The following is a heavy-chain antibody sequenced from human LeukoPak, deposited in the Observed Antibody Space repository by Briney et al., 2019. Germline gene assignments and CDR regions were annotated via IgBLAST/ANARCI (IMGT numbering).Heavy chain of an antibody. CDR3: ARGGSSSSKDYYYGMDV. J-gene: IGHJ6*02. CDR2: ISAYNGNT. Sequence: PEASVKVSCKASGYTFTSHGISWVRQAPGQGLEWMGWISAYNGNTNYAQKLQGRVTMTTDTSTSTAYMELRSLRSDDTAVYYCARGGSSSSKDYYYGMDVWGQGTTVTVSS. D-gene: IGHD6-6*01. V-gene: IGHV1-18*01. CDR1: GYTFTSHG.